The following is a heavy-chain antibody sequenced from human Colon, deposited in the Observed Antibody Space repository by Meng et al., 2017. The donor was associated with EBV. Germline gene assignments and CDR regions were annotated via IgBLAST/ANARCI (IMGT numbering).Heavy chain of an antibody. CDR3: ARVSSGWDYFDY. CDR1: VGSVRSGGYY. D-gene: IGHD6-19*01. CDR2: IYYSGST. V-gene: IGHV4-31*03. Sequence: QLTAPAPGLVKPSQTRPPPCTVAVGSVRSGGYYCTWIRQHPGKGLEWFGHIYYSGSTFYNPSLKRRVIISIDTSKNQFSLNLRSVTAADTAVYYCARVSSGWDYFDYWGQGTLVTVSS. J-gene: IGHJ4*02.